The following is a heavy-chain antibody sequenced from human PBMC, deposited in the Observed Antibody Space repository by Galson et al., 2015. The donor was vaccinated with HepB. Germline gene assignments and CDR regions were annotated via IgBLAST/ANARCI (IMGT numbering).Heavy chain of an antibody. CDR2: ISYDGSNK. CDR1: GFTFSSYG. J-gene: IGHJ1*01. CDR3: AKDPESSSWLHGYFQH. Sequence: SLRLSCAASGFTFSSYGMHWVRQAPGKGLEWVAVISYDGSNKYYADSVKGRFTISRDNSKNTLYLQMNSLRAEDTAVYYCAKDPESSSWLHGYFQHWGQGTLVTVSS. V-gene: IGHV3-30*18. D-gene: IGHD6-13*01.